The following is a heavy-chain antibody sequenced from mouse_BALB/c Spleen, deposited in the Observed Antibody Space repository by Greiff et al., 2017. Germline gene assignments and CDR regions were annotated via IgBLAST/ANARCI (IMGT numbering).Heavy chain of an antibody. CDR3: TRDIRARAAMDY. Sequence: DVQLVESGGGLVKPGGSLKLSCAASGFTFSSYTMSWVRQTPEKRLEWVATISSGGSYTYYPDSVKGRFTISIDNAKNTLYLQMSSLKSEDTAMYYCTRDIRARAAMDYWGQGTSVTVSS. CDR2: ISSGGSYT. D-gene: IGHD3-3*01. J-gene: IGHJ4*01. CDR1: GFTFSSYT. V-gene: IGHV5-6-4*01.